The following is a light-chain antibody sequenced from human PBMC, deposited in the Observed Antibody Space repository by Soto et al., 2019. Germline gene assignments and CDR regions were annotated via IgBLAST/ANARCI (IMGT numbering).Light chain of an antibody. CDR1: QSVNIY. Sequence: EIVMTQSPATLSVSPGERATVSCRASQSVNIYLAWYQQKPGQAPRLLIFGASSRATGIPARFSGSGSGTEFNLTISSLQSEDFAVYFCHQYDDWLRLTFGGGTKVEIK. CDR2: GAS. CDR3: HQYDDWLRLT. J-gene: IGKJ4*01. V-gene: IGKV3D-15*01.